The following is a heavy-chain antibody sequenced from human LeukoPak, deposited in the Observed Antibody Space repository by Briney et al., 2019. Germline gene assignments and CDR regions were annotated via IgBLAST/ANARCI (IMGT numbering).Heavy chain of an antibody. CDR3: ARDSKSSWYKGPYYFDY. V-gene: IGHV3-66*01. CDR1: GFTVSSNY. J-gene: IGHJ4*02. D-gene: IGHD6-13*01. Sequence: GGSLRLSCAASGFTVSSNYMSWVRQAPGKGLEWVSVIYSGGSTYYADSVKGRFTISRDNSKNTLYLQMNSLRAEDTAVYYCARDSKSSWYKGPYYFDYWGQGTLVTVSS. CDR2: IYSGGST.